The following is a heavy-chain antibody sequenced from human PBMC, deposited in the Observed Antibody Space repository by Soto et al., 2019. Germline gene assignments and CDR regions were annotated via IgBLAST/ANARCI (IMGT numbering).Heavy chain of an antibody. D-gene: IGHD2-2*01. CDR2: INAGNGNT. V-gene: IGHV1-3*01. Sequence: ASVKVSCKASGYTFTNYAMHWVRQAPGQRLKWMGWINAGNGNTKYSQKFQGRVTITRDTSASTAYMELSSLRSEDTAVYYCARDRVMEVRKLNCSSTSCYPSGFWSGYYIDYYYYGMDVWGQGTTVTVSS. J-gene: IGHJ6*02. CDR1: GYTFTNYA. CDR3: ARDRVMEVRKLNCSSTSCYPSGFWSGYYIDYYYYGMDV.